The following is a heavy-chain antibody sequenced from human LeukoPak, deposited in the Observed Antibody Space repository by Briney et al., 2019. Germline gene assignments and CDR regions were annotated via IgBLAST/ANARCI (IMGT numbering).Heavy chain of an antibody. Sequence: SVKVSCKASGGTFSSYAISWVRQAPGQGLEWMGRIIPILGIANYAQKCQGRVTITADKSTSTAYMELSSLRSEDTAVYYCARDWRDYGDYVGQGTLVTVSS. CDR1: GGTFSSYA. V-gene: IGHV1-69*04. J-gene: IGHJ4*02. CDR3: ARDWRDYGDY. D-gene: IGHD3-3*01. CDR2: IIPILGIA.